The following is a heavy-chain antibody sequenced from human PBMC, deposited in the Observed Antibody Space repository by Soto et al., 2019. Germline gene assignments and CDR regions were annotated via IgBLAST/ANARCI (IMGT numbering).Heavy chain of an antibody. V-gene: IGHV1-2*02. J-gene: IGHJ6*02. CDR3: TRDPPNRDYYGMDV. CDR1: GYTFSAYY. CDR2: INPNSRGT. Sequence: ASVKVSCKASGYTFSAYYIHWVRRAPGQGLEWMGWINPNSRGTKYAENFQGRVTLTRDTSISTAYMELSRLRSDDSAVYFCTRDPPNRDYYGMDVWGQGTTVTAP.